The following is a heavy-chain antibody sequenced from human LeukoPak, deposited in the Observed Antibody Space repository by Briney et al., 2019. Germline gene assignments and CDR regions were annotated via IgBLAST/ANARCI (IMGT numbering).Heavy chain of an antibody. CDR1: GGSISSYY. D-gene: IGHD6-13*01. V-gene: IGHV4-59*12. CDR2: IYHSGST. J-gene: IGHJ2*01. CDR3: ARDEGIAAAGTGYFDL. Sequence: SETLSLTCTVSGGSISSYYWSWIRQPPGKGLEWIGEIYHSGSTNYNPSLKSRVTISVDKSKNQFSLKLSSVTAADTAVYYCARDEGIAAAGTGYFDLWGRGTLVTVSS.